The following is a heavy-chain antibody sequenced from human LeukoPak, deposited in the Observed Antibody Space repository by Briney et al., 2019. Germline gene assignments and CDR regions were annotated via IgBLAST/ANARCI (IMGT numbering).Heavy chain of an antibody. CDR2: INPNSGGT. CDR1: GYTFTGYY. J-gene: IGHJ5*02. D-gene: IGHD6-6*01. Sequence: ASVKVSCKASGYTFTGYYMHWVRQAPGQGLEWMGWINPNSGGTNYAQKFQGRVTMTRDTSISTAYMELSRLRSDDTAVYYCARDGLTYSSSSHGRNWFDPWGQGTLVTVSS. CDR3: ARDGLTYSSSSHGRNWFDP. V-gene: IGHV1-2*02.